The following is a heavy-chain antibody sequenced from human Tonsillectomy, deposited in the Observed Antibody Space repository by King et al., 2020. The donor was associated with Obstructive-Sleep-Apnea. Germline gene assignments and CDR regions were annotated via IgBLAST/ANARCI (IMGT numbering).Heavy chain of an antibody. D-gene: IGHD4-17*01. Sequence: QLQESGPGLVKPSGTLSLTCAVPGGSISSASWWTWVRQPPGKGLEWSGEIYHSGSANYNPSLKSRVTISVDKSKNQFSLKLSSVTAADTAVYYCARTTSGDYALDYWGRGALVTVSS. J-gene: IGHJ4*02. CDR1: GGSISSASW. CDR2: IYHSGSA. CDR3: ARTTSGDYALDY. V-gene: IGHV4-4*02.